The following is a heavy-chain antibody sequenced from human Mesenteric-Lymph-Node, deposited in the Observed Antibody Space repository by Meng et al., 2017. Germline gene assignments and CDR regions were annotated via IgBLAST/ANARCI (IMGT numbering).Heavy chain of an antibody. V-gene: IGHV3-21*01. J-gene: IGHJ4*02. CDR2: ISSSSSYI. CDR1: GFTFSSYS. CDR3: ARVSAWGY. Sequence: GESLKISCAASGFTFSSYSMNWVRQAPGKGLEWVSSISSSSSYIYYADSVKGRFTISRDNAKNSLYLQMNSLRAEDTAVYYCARVSAWGYWGQGTLVTVSS. D-gene: IGHD3-16*01.